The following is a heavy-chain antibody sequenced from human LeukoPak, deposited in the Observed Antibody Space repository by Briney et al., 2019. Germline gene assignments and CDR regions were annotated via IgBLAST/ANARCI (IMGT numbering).Heavy chain of an antibody. Sequence: PSETLSLTCTVSGGSISSYYWSWIRQPAGKGLEWIGRIYSSGSTNYNSSLKSRVTMSVDTSKNQFSLKLSSVTAADTAVYYCARVFYDSSGYYYITYYFDYWGQGTLVTVSS. CDR2: IYSSGST. V-gene: IGHV4-4*07. CDR3: ARVFYDSSGYYYITYYFDY. CDR1: GGSISSYY. D-gene: IGHD3-22*01. J-gene: IGHJ4*02.